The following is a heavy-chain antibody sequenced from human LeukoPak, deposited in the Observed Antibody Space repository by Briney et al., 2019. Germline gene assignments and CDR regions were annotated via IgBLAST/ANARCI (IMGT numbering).Heavy chain of an antibody. CDR2: IHYTGST. J-gene: IGHJ4*02. CDR3: ARVDSRNTKDY. V-gene: IGHV4-59*01. CDR1: GGSISSYY. Sequence: PETLSLTCTVSGGSISSYYWSWIRQPPGKGLEWIGYIHYTGSTNYNPSLKSRVTISVDTSKNQFSLKLSSVTAADTAVYYCARVDSRNTKDYWGQGTLVTVSS. D-gene: IGHD1-14*01.